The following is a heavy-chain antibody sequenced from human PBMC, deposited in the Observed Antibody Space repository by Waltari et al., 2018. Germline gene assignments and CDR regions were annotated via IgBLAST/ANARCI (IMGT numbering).Heavy chain of an antibody. Sequence: QLQLQESGPGQVKPSETLSLSCTVSGASIGSSYGSWIRQPPGQGLEWIGNIYYSGAANYNPSLQSRVTISLDTSKNQFSLNLTSVTAADTAVYYCARGGSTVTFSTRMDVWGRGTTVTVSS. CDR3: ARGGSTVTFSTRMDV. J-gene: IGHJ6*04. D-gene: IGHD4-4*01. CDR2: IYYSGAA. CDR1: GASIGSSY. V-gene: IGHV4-59*13.